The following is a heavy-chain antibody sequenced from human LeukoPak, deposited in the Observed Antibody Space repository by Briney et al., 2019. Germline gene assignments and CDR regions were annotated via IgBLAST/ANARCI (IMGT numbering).Heavy chain of an antibody. CDR1: GGTFSSYA. Sequence: SVKVSCKASGGTFSSYAISWVRQAPGQGLEWMGGIIPIFGTANYAQKFQGRVTITADESTSTAYMELSSLRSDDTAVYYCVKDSPPRYSGSPPAYWGQGTLVTVSS. J-gene: IGHJ4*02. CDR3: VKDSPPRYSGSPPAY. V-gene: IGHV1-69*13. D-gene: IGHD1-26*01. CDR2: IIPIFGTA.